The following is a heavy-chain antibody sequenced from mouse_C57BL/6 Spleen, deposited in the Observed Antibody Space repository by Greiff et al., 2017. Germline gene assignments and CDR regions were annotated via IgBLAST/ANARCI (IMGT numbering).Heavy chain of an antibody. CDR1: GFTFSSYA. V-gene: IGHV5-4*01. CDR3: ARDITTVVATPPWFAY. Sequence: EVMLVESGGGLVKPGGSLKLSCAASGFTFSSYAMSWVRQTPEKRLEWVATISDGGSYTYYPDNVKGRFTISRDNAKNNLYLQMSHLKSEDTAMYYCARDITTVVATPPWFAYWGQGTLVTVSA. D-gene: IGHD1-1*01. J-gene: IGHJ3*01. CDR2: ISDGGSYT.